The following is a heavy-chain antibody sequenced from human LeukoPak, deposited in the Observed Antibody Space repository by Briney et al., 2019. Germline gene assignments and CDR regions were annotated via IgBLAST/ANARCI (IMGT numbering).Heavy chain of an antibody. CDR2: IYTSGST. CDR3: ARDSGNSSGYYGFDP. J-gene: IGHJ5*02. D-gene: IGHD3-22*01. V-gene: IGHV4-4*07. CDR1: GGSISSYY. Sequence: SETLSLTCTASGGSISSYYWSWIRQPAGKGLEWIGRIYTSGSTNYNPSFKSRVTTSVDKSKNQFSLKLSSVTAADTAVYYCARDSGNSSGYYGFDPWGQGTLVTVSS.